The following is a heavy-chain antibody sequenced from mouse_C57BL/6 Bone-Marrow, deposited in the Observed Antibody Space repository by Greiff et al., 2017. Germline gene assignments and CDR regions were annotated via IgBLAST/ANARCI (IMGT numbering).Heavy chain of an antibody. V-gene: IGHV1-69*01. CDR2: IDPSDSYT. J-gene: IGHJ2*01. CDR3: TRSGYYGSSYFY. Sequence: VQLQQPGAELVMPGASVKLSCKASGYTFTSYWMHWVKQRPGQGLEWIGEIDPSDSYTNYNQKFKGKSTLTVDKSSSTAYMQLSSLTSEDSAVYYCTRSGYYGSSYFYWGQGTTLTVSS. D-gene: IGHD1-1*01. CDR1: GYTFTSYW.